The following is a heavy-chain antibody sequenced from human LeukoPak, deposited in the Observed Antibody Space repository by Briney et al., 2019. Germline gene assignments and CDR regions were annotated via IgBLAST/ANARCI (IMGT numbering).Heavy chain of an antibody. V-gene: IGHV4-34*01. D-gene: IGHD6-19*01. Sequence: SETLSLTCAVYGGSFSGFYWSWARQPPGKVLEWIGEINHSGSTNYNPSLKSRVTISVYTSKNQFSLKLSSVTAADTAVYYCARYHGIGSGWYWQIDRAANGKNWFDPWGQGTMVIVTS. J-gene: IGHJ5*02. CDR2: INHSGST. CDR1: GGSFSGFY. CDR3: ARYHGIGSGWYWQIDRAANGKNWFDP.